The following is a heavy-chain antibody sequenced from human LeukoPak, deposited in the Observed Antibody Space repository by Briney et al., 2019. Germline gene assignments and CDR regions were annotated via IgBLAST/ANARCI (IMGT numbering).Heavy chain of an antibody. CDR2: IYYSGST. Sequence: PSETPSLTCTVSGGSISSSSYYWGWIRQPPGKGLGWIGSIYYSGSTYYNPSLKSRVTISVDTSKNQFSLRLSSVTAADTAVYYCASAPSVWEWLLAAAFDIWGQGTMVTVSS. V-gene: IGHV4-39*01. CDR3: ASAPSVWEWLLAAAFDI. J-gene: IGHJ3*02. CDR1: GGSISSSSYY. D-gene: IGHD3-3*01.